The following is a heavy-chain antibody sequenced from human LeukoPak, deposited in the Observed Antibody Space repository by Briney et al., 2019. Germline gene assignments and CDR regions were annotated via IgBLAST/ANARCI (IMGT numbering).Heavy chain of an antibody. Sequence: SETLSLTCTVSGGSISGYYWSWIRQPAGKGLEWIGRIYTSGSTNYNPSLKSRVTMSVDTSKNQFFLRLSSVTAADTAVYYCAREEFHYDSSGYYQRWYFDLWGRGTLVTVSS. J-gene: IGHJ2*01. CDR1: GGSISGYY. CDR2: IYTSGST. V-gene: IGHV4-4*07. D-gene: IGHD3-22*01. CDR3: AREEFHYDSSGYYQRWYFDL.